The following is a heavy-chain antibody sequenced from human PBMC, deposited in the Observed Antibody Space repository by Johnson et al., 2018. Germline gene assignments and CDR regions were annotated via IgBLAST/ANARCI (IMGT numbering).Heavy chain of an antibody. V-gene: IGHV3-74*01. CDR2: INSDGSST. CDR1: GLTFSRYW. Sequence: VQLQESGGGLIQPGGSLRLSCAASGLTFSRYWMHWVRQAPGKGLVWVSRINSDGSSTNYADSVKGRFTISRDNAKNRLYLQMKNLKAEDTAVYYCARGQGGDYLAEYFQHWGQGTLVTVSS. J-gene: IGHJ1*01. CDR3: ARGQGGDYLAEYFQH. D-gene: IGHD4-17*01.